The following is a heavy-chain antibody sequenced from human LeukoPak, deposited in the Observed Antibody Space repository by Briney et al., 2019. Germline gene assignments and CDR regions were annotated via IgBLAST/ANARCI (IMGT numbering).Heavy chain of an antibody. J-gene: IGHJ4*02. Sequence: SETLSLTCSVSGVSISDYHWIWIRQPPAKGLEWMGYFSYSGSTRYNPSLKSRVTMSVDTSKNQFSLRLISVAAADTAAYYCARMYSGTSYYFDFWGQGTLVTVSS. CDR1: GVSISDYH. D-gene: IGHD1-26*01. CDR3: ARMYSGTSYYFDF. V-gene: IGHV4-59*01. CDR2: FSYSGST.